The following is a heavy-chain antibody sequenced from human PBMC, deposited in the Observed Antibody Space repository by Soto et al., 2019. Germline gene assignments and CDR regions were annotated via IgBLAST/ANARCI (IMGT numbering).Heavy chain of an antibody. CDR2: IWYDGSNK. CDR3: ARDGVGGTHLDF. V-gene: IGHV3-33*01. D-gene: IGHD1-26*01. J-gene: IGHJ4*02. CDR1: GFTFSNYG. Sequence: QVQLVESGGGVVQPGRSLRLSCAASGFTFSNYGMNWVRQAPGKGLEWVAVIWYDGSNKFYADSVKGRFTISRDNSKNTLYLQMNSLRAEVTAVYYCARDGVGGTHLDFWGQGTLVTVSS.